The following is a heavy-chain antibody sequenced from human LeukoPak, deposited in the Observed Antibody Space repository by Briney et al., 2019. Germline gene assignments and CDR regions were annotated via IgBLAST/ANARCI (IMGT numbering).Heavy chain of an antibody. CDR2: IYSGGST. J-gene: IGHJ4*02. V-gene: IGHV3-66*01. CDR1: GFTFSNAW. Sequence: GGSLRLSCAASGFTFSNAWMSWDRQAPGKGLEWVSVIYSGGSTYYADSVKGRFTISRDNSKNTLYLQMNSLRAEDTAVYYCARVGIAVAGTDYWGQGTLVTVSS. D-gene: IGHD6-19*01. CDR3: ARVGIAVAGTDY.